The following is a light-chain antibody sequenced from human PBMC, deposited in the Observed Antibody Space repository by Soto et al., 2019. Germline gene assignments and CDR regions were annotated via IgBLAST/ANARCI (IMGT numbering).Light chain of an antibody. CDR2: DAS. Sequence: EIVMTQSPGTLSFSPGERATLSCRASQSVSYYLAWYQQKPGQAPRLLIYDASNRATGIPARFSGSGSGTDFTLTISSLEPEDFAIYYCQQRSNWPLTFGGGTKVDIK. CDR3: QQRSNWPLT. J-gene: IGKJ4*01. V-gene: IGKV3-11*01. CDR1: QSVSYY.